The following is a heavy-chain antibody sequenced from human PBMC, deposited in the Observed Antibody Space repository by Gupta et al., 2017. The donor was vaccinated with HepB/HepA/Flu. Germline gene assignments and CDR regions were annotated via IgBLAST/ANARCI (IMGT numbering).Heavy chain of an antibody. D-gene: IGHD2-2*01. V-gene: IGHV1-69*01. CDR3: ARDWAGRCSSTSCGYWYFDL. CDR2: IIPIFGTA. Sequence: QVQLVQSGAEVKKTGSSVKVSCKASGGTFSSYAISWVRQAPGQGLEWMGGIIPIFGTANYAQKFQGRVTITADESTSTAYMELSSLRSEDTAVYYCARDWAGRCSSTSCGYWYFDLWGRGTLVTVSS. CDR1: GGTFSSYA. J-gene: IGHJ2*01.